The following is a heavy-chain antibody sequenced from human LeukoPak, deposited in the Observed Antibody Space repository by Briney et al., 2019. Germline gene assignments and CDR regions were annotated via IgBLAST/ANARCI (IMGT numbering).Heavy chain of an antibody. J-gene: IGHJ4*02. D-gene: IGHD3-10*01. CDR3: RGVNGSGSYYYFDY. CDR2: ISSSSSYT. V-gene: IGHV3-11*03. Sequence: GGSLRLSCTASGFSFSDYYMSWIRQAPGRGLEWISYISSSSSYTNYADSVKGRFTISRDNAKNSLYLQMNSLRAEDTAVYYCRGVNGSGSYYYFDYWGQGTLVTVSS. CDR1: GFSFSDYY.